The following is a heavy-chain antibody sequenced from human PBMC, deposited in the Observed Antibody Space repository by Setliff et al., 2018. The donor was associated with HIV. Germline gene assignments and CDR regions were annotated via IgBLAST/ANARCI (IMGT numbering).Heavy chain of an antibody. D-gene: IGHD1-26*01. J-gene: IGHJ5*01. Sequence: PSETLSLTCAVSGVSVNNDDDYWGWIRQPPGKGLEWIAIIHQSGTAHKRPSLKSRVTISIDTSANLFSLKLSGVTAADTAIYYCARQVGEGKWYLDSWGHGALVTVSS. CDR2: IHQSGTA. CDR1: GVSVNNDDDY. CDR3: ARQVGEGKWYLDS. V-gene: IGHV4-39*01.